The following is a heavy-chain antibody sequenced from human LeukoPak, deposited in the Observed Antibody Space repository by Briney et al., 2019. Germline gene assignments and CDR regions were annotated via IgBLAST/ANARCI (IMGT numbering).Heavy chain of an antibody. Sequence: SETLSLTCTVSGGSISSYHWSWIRQPPGKGLEWIGYIYYSGSTNYNPSLKSRVTISVDTSKNQFSLKLSSVTAADTAVYYCASWRGSLFDYWGQGTLVTVSS. CDR2: IYYSGST. CDR3: ASWRGSLFDY. J-gene: IGHJ4*02. V-gene: IGHV4-59*01. D-gene: IGHD3-3*01. CDR1: GGSISSYH.